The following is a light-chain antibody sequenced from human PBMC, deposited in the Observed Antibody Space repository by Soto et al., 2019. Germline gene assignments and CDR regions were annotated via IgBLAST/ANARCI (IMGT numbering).Light chain of an antibody. CDR3: SSYTSSSTHGV. J-gene: IGLJ2*01. CDR2: DVS. V-gene: IGLV2-14*01. CDR1: SSDVGGYNY. Sequence: QSALTQRASVSGSPGQSITISCTGTSSDVGGYNYVSWYQQHPGKAPKLMIYDVSNRPSGVSDRFSGSKSGNTASLTISGLQAEDEADYYCSSYTSSSTHGVVGAGTKLTVL.